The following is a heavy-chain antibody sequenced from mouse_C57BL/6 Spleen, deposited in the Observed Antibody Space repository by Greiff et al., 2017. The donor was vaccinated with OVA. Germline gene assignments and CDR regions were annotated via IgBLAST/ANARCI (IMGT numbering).Heavy chain of an antibody. D-gene: IGHD1-1*01. J-gene: IGHJ4*01. Sequence: QVQLQQSGAELAKPGASVKLSCKASGYTFTSYWMHWVKQRPGQVLEWIGYINPSSGYTKYNQKFKDKATLTADKSSSTAYMQLSSLTYEDSAVYYCAIYYYGSSYGYYAMDYWGQGTSVTVSS. CDR1: GYTFTSYW. CDR2: INPSSGYT. CDR3: AIYYYGSSYGYYAMDY. V-gene: IGHV1-7*01.